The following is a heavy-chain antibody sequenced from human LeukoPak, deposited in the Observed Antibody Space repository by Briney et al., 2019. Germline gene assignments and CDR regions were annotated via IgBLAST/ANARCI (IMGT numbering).Heavy chain of an antibody. CDR3: ARETQDPFTMVRGVILWFDP. D-gene: IGHD3-10*01. CDR2: IIPIFGTA. Sequence: GASVKVSCKASGYTFTSYGISWVRQAPGQGLEWMGGIIPIFGTANYAQKFQGRVTITADESTSTAYMELSSLRSEDTAVYYCARETQDPFTMVRGVILWFDPWGQGTLVTVSS. V-gene: IGHV1-69*13. CDR1: GYTFTSYG. J-gene: IGHJ5*02.